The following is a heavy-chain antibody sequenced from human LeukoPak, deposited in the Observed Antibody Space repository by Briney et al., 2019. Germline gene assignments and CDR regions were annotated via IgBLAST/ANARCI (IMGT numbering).Heavy chain of an antibody. V-gene: IGHV3-23*01. Sequence: PPGGSLRLSWAASGFTFSNYAMTWVRQAPGKGLEWVSTISDSGGVTYYANSVKGRFTISRDNSRNTLLLQMNSLRAQDTAEYHCAKGGGWIQLWLLIDYWGQGTLVTVSS. CDR1: GFTFSNYA. D-gene: IGHD5-18*01. CDR3: AKGGGWIQLWLLIDY. J-gene: IGHJ4*02. CDR2: ISDSGGVT.